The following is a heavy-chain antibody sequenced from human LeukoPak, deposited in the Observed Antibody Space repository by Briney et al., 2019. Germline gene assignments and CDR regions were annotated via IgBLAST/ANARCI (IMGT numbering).Heavy chain of an antibody. J-gene: IGHJ4*02. CDR2: LNPNNGDT. CDR1: GYTLTAYY. CDR3: ARSLYSSSSFTH. D-gene: IGHD6-6*01. V-gene: IGHV1-2*02. Sequence: ASVKVSCKASGYTLTAYYMHWVRQAPGRGLDWMGWLNPNNGDTNYAQKFQGRVTMTRDISITTAYMELSRLRSDDTAVYYCARSLYSSSSFTHWGQGALVTVSS.